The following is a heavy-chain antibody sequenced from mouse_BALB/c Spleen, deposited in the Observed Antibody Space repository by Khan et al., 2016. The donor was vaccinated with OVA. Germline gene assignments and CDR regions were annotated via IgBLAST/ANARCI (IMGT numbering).Heavy chain of an antibody. V-gene: IGHV2-6-5*01. CDR1: GFSLSDYG. CDR3: AKGVWSYYESLDY. D-gene: IGHD2-4*01. Sequence: VQLKQSGPGLVAPSQNLSITCTVSGFSLSDYGVSWIRQPPGKGLEWLGVIWGGGSTSYNSALKSRLSISKDNSKSQVFLKMSSLQSDDTAMFYCAKGVWSYYESLDYWGQGTSVTVSS. CDR2: IWGGGST. J-gene: IGHJ4*01.